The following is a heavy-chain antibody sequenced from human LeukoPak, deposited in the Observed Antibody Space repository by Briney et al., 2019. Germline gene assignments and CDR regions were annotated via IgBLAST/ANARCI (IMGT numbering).Heavy chain of an antibody. Sequence: TGGSLRLSCAASGFTFSSSAMSWVRQAPGKGLEWVSAISNNGGYTYYADSVQGRFTISRDNSKSTLCLQMYSLRAEDTARYYCARAPPYYYDSRGYHYERGNYHYGMDVWGQGTTVIVS. CDR3: ARAPPYYYDSRGYHYERGNYHYGMDV. CDR1: GFTFSSSA. V-gene: IGHV3-23*01. J-gene: IGHJ6*02. D-gene: IGHD3-22*01. CDR2: ISNNGGYT.